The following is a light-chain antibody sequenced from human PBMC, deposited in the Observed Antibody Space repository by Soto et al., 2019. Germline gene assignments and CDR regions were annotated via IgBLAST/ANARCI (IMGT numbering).Light chain of an antibody. J-gene: IGLJ1*01. CDR2: DVS. CDR1: SSDIGGYNY. CDR3: SSYTSTSTLYV. Sequence: QSALTQPASVSGSPGQSITISCTGTSSDIGGYNYVSWYQQLPGKVPKLIIYDVSNRPSGVSDRFSGPKSGNAASLTISGLQAEDEADYYCSSYTSTSTLYVFGTGTSSPS. V-gene: IGLV2-14*03.